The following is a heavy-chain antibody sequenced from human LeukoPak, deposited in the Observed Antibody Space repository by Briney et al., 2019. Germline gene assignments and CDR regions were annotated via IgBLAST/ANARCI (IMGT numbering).Heavy chain of an antibody. J-gene: IGHJ3*02. CDR1: GYTFTSYG. CDR2: INPNCGGT. D-gene: IGHD3-22*01. Sequence: EASVKVSCKASGYTFTSYGISWVRQAPGQGLEWMGWINPNCGGTNYAQKFQGRVTMTRDTSISTAYMELSRLRSDDTAVYYCARVVAPYYYIYAFDIWGQGTMVTVSS. CDR3: ARVVAPYYYIYAFDI. V-gene: IGHV1-2*02.